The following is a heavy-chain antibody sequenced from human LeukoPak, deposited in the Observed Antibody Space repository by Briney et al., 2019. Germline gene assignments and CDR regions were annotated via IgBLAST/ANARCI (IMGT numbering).Heavy chain of an antibody. Sequence: PGGSLRLSCAASGFTFSSYSMNWVRQAPGKGLEWVSSISSSSSYIYYADSVKGRFTISRDNAKNSLYLQMNSLRAEDTAVYYCAGEAIAARTFDYWGQGTLVTVSS. CDR2: ISSSSSYI. CDR1: GFTFSSYS. D-gene: IGHD6-6*01. J-gene: IGHJ4*02. V-gene: IGHV3-21*01. CDR3: AGEAIAARTFDY.